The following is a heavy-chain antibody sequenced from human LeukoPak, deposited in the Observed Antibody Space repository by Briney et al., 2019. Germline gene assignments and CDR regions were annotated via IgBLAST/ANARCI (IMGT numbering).Heavy chain of an antibody. J-gene: IGHJ4*02. V-gene: IGHV3-21*01. D-gene: IGHD6-13*01. CDR1: GFTFSSYT. Sequence: GGSLRLSCAASGFTFSSYTMDWVRQAPGKGLEWVSSISSSSSYIYYADSMKGRFTISRDNGKNTLYLQMNSLRAEDTAVYYCARQAAAGPVDYWGQGTLVTVSS. CDR2: ISSSSSYI. CDR3: ARQAAAGPVDY.